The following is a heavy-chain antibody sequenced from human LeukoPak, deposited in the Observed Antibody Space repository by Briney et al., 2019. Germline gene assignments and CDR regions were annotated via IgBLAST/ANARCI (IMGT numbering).Heavy chain of an antibody. Sequence: GGSLRLSCAASGFTFSSYAMHWVRQAPGKGLEWVAVISYDGSNKDYADSVKGRFTISSDKSKNTLYLQMDSLRAEDTAVYYCAKTLPSSWYSFDYWGQGTLVTVSS. CDR2: ISYDGSNK. D-gene: IGHD6-13*01. CDR1: GFTFSSYA. CDR3: AKTLPSSWYSFDY. V-gene: IGHV3-30*04. J-gene: IGHJ4*02.